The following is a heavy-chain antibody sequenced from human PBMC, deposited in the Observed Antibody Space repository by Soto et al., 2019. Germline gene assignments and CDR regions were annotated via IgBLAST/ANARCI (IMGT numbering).Heavy chain of an antibody. CDR1: GVSIRSYF. D-gene: IGHD3-10*01. J-gene: IGHJ4*02. Sequence: PSETLSLTCSVSGVSIRSYFWSWIRQPPGKGLEWIGYIYYTAETKLRPSLQSRGTISADPSRKQFSLTLTSVTAADTALYFCAASKNRGVFLDYWGQGALVTVSS. V-gene: IGHV4-59*01. CDR2: IYYTAET. CDR3: AASKNRGVFLDY.